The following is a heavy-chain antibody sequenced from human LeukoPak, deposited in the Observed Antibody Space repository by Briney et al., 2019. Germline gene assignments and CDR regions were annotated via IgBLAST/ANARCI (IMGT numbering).Heavy chain of an antibody. D-gene: IGHD3-22*01. CDR1: GFTFSSYA. Sequence: GGSLRLSCAASGFTFSSYAMSWVRQAPGKGLEWVSAISGSGGSTYYADSVKGRFTISRDNSKNTLYLQMNSLRAEDTAVYYCAKAHPLYYYDSSGYYFFDYWGQGTLVTVSS. CDR3: AKAHPLYYYDSSGYYFFDY. J-gene: IGHJ4*02. CDR2: ISGSGGST. V-gene: IGHV3-23*01.